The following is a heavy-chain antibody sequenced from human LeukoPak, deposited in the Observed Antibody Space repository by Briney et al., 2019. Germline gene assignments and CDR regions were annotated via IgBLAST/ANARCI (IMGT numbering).Heavy chain of an antibody. CDR2: INHSGST. J-gene: IGHJ4*02. CDR1: GGSFSGYY. V-gene: IGHV4-34*01. D-gene: IGHD6-13*01. Sequence: SETLSLTCAVYGGSFSGYYWSWIRQPPGKGLEWIGEINHSGSTNYNPSLKSRVTISVDTSKNQFSLKLSSVTAADTAVYYCARGGFQAGMWYFDYWGQGALVTVSS. CDR3: ARGGFQAGMWYFDY.